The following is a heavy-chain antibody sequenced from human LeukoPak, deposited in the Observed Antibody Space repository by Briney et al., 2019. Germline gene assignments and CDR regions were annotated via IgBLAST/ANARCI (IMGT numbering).Heavy chain of an antibody. CDR3: ARHSPVGIFYFDY. Sequence: SETLSLTCSVSGGSISSRSYYWGWIRQPPGKGLEWIGSIYYSGSTYYNPSLKSRVTISVDTSKNQFSLKLSSVTAADTAVYYCARHSPVGIFYFDYWGQGTLVTVSS. CDR2: IYYSGST. D-gene: IGHD1-26*01. J-gene: IGHJ4*02. V-gene: IGHV4-39*01. CDR1: GGSISSRSYY.